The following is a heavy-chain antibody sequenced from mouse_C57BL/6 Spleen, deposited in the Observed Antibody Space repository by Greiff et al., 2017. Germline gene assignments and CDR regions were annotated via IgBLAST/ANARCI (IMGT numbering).Heavy chain of an antibody. CDR2: INPNNGGT. V-gene: IGHV1-26*01. CDR3: ARVAQGAMDY. CDR1: GYTFTDYY. J-gene: IGHJ4*01. Sequence: VQLKESGPELVKPGASVKISCKASGYTFTDYYMNWVKQSHGKSLEWIGDINPNNGGTSYNQKFKGKATLTVDKSSSTAYMEHRSLTSEDSAVYYCARVAQGAMDYWGQGTSVTVSS.